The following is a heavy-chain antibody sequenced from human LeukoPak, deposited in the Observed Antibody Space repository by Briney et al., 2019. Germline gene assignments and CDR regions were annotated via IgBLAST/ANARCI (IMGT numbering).Heavy chain of an antibody. J-gene: IGHJ3*02. D-gene: IGHD5-18*01. CDR2: INPNGGGT. CDR3: ARIFGEGYSYGPRDAFDI. CDR1: GYTFTGYY. V-gene: IGHV1-2*02. Sequence: ASVKVSCKASGYTFTGYYMHWVRQAPGQGLEWMGWINPNGGGTNYAQKFQGRVTMTRDTSISTAYMELSRLRSDDTAVYYCARIFGEGYSYGPRDAFDIWGQGTMVTVSS.